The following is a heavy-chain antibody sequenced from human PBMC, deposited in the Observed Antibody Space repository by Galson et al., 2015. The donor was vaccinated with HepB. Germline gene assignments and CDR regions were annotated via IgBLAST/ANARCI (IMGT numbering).Heavy chain of an antibody. CDR2: IYAGGGT. Sequence: ETLSLTCSVSGDSMTNHYWNWVRQPAGKGLEWIGRIYAGGGTTYNRSLRSRVAMSKDTSKNEFSLKLTSVTAADTAVYFCARDRLGGWAQFDSWGQGTLVTVSS. CDR1: GDSMTNHY. CDR3: ARDRLGGWAQFDS. J-gene: IGHJ4*02. D-gene: IGHD6-19*01. V-gene: IGHV4-4*07.